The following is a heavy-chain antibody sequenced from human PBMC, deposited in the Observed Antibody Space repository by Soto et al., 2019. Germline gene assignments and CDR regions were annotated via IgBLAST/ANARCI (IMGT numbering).Heavy chain of an antibody. CDR2: ITGSGNYT. CDR1: GFTFGSSV. Sequence: PGGSLRLSCVASGFTFGSSVMSWVRQAPGKGLEWVSAITGSGNYTWYGDSVKGRFTTSSDNSKNTLYLQMSSLRAEDTAIYYCASRGPNWGFFDPWGQGTLGTAPQ. V-gene: IGHV3-23*01. D-gene: IGHD7-27*01. CDR3: ASRGPNWGFFDP. J-gene: IGHJ5*02.